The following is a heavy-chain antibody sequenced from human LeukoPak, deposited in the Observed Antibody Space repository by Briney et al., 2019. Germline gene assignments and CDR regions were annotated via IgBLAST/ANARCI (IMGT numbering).Heavy chain of an antibody. CDR1: GGSISSSSYY. Sequence: SETLSLTCTVSGGSISSSSYYWGWIRQSPGKGLEWIGSIYYSGSTYYNPSLKSRVTISVDTSKNQFSLKLSSVTAADTAVYYCARWWYCSSTSCYESRDYWGQGTLVTVSS. J-gene: IGHJ4*02. D-gene: IGHD2-2*01. CDR2: IYYSGST. CDR3: ARWWYCSSTSCYESRDY. V-gene: IGHV4-39*01.